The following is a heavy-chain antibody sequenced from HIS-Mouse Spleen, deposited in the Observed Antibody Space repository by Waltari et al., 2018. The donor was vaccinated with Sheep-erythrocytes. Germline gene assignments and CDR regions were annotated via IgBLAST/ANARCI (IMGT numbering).Heavy chain of an antibody. CDR3: ARLITMVRGVTWYFDL. CDR1: GGSISSGGYY. Sequence: QVQLQESGPGLVKPSQTLSLTCTVSGGSISSGGYYWSWIRQHPGKGLEWIGYIYYRVSTYYNPSLKSRVTISVDTSKNQFSLKLSSVTAADTAVYYCARLITMVRGVTWYFDLWGRGTLVTVSS. V-gene: IGHV4-31*03. J-gene: IGHJ2*01. D-gene: IGHD3-10*01. CDR2: IYYRVST.